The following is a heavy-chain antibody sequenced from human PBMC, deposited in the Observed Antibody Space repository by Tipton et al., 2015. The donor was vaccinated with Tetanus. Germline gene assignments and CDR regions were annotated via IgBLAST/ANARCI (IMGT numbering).Heavy chain of an antibody. CDR3: ARLREIVPRSGWAFDY. CDR2: ISYSGRT. CDR1: AGSMSGRGLY. J-gene: IGHJ4*02. V-gene: IGHV4-39*02. D-gene: IGHD3-10*01. Sequence: TLSLTCIVSAGSMSGRGLYGAFVRQSPGKGLEGIGGISYSGRTYYSPSLKSRVNMSVDTSKKDFSVRLGSVTAADTAVYYCARLREIVPRSGWAFDYRGQGTLVPVSS.